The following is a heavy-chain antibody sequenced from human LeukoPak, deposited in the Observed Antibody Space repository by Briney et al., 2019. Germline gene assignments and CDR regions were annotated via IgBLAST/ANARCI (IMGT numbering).Heavy chain of an antibody. J-gene: IGHJ4*02. CDR2: IYHSGST. CDR1: GYSISSGYY. V-gene: IGHV4-38-2*02. Sequence: PSETLSLTCTVSGYSISSGYYWGWIRQPPGKGLEWIGSIYHSGSTYYNPSLKSRVTISVDTSKNQFSLKLSSVTAADTAVYYCAREVSDGSGSYGMDYWGQGTLVTVSS. D-gene: IGHD3-10*01. CDR3: AREVSDGSGSYGMDY.